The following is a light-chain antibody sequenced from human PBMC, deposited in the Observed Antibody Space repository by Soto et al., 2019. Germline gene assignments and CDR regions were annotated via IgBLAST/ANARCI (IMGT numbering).Light chain of an antibody. Sequence: QSVLTQPPSVSGAPGQRVTISCTRSSSNIGAGYDVHWYQQLPGTAPKLLIYGNSNRPSGVPDRFSGSKSGTSASLAITGLQAEGEADYYCPSYDSSLSGSVFGGGTKLTVL. CDR2: GNS. V-gene: IGLV1-40*01. J-gene: IGLJ2*01. CDR1: SSNIGAGYD. CDR3: PSYDSSLSGSV.